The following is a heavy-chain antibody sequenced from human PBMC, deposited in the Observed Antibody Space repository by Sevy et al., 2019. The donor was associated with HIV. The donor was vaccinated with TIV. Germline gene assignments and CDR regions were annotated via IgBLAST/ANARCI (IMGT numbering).Heavy chain of an antibody. D-gene: IGHD5-18*01. CDR1: GFSFSSYD. CDR3: AREKVDTSMIFVEYYGMDV. V-gene: IGHV3-33*01. Sequence: GSLRLSCAASGFSFSSYDMHWVRQAPGMGLEWVAVIRYDGSNKHYGVSVKGRFTISRDNSKNALYLQMSSLRAEDTAVYYCAREKVDTSMIFVEYYGMDVWGQGTTVTVSS. CDR2: IRYDGSNK. J-gene: IGHJ6*02.